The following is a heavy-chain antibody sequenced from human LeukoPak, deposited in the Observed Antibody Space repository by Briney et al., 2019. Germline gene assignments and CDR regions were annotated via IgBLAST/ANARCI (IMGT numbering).Heavy chain of an antibody. Sequence: VGSLRLSCAASGFTFSDYYMTWIRQAPGKGLEWVSYISSSTHYTNYADSVKGRFTISRDNAKNSLYLQMNSLRAEDTAVYYCARDPEPWQAAWGQGTLVTVSS. D-gene: IGHD6-25*01. CDR1: GFTFSDYY. CDR2: ISSSTHYT. J-gene: IGHJ4*02. CDR3: ARDPEPWQAA. V-gene: IGHV3-11*05.